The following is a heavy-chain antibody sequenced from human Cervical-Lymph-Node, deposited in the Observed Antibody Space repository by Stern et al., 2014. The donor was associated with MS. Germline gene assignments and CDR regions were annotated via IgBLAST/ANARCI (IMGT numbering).Heavy chain of an antibody. CDR1: GLTVSNNY. CDR3: ARVVREGALDV. V-gene: IGHV3-53*01. J-gene: IGHJ3*01. D-gene: IGHD2/OR15-2a*01. CDR2: LNSVVGP. Sequence: EVQLVESGGGLMQPGGSLRLSCAVSGLTVSNNYMTWVRQAPGKGLEWVAGLNSVVGPYYSESVKGRFITSTDDSKKRPSLQMKSLRAEDTALYYCARVVREGALDVWGQGTMVTVSS.